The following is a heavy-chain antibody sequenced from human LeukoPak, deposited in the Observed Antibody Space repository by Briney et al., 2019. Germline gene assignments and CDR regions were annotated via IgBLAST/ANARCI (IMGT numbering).Heavy chain of an antibody. CDR1: GYTFTNYD. Sequence: ASVKVSCTASGYTFTNYDINWVRQATGQGLEWMGWMSPNSGNAGYAQKFQGRVTLTRNTSITTAYMEPSSLTSEDTAVYYCATFKVLNDAFDIWGQGTMVTVSS. CDR3: ATFKVLNDAFDI. D-gene: IGHD3-16*01. CDR2: MSPNSGNA. V-gene: IGHV1-8*03. J-gene: IGHJ3*02.